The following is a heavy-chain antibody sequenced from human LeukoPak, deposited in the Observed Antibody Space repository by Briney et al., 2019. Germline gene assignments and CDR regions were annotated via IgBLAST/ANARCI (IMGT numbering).Heavy chain of an antibody. CDR1: GASISDYY. Sequence: TSETLPLTCTVSGASISDYYWSWIRQPPGKGLEWIGFGHYTGSSNYNPSLKSRVTTSVDTSKRQFSLKLISVTAADTAVYYCARHDNRGYYSLHYWGQGALVTVSS. J-gene: IGHJ4*02. CDR2: GHYTGSS. CDR3: ARHDNRGYYSLHY. V-gene: IGHV4-59*08. D-gene: IGHD3-22*01.